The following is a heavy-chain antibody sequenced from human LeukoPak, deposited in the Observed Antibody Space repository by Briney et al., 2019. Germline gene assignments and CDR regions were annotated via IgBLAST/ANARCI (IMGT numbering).Heavy chain of an antibody. J-gene: IGHJ4*02. Sequence: GGSLRLSCAASGFTFSTYWMHWVRQAPGKGLEWISYISSSGDTKYYADSVKGRFTISRDNAKNSLYLQMNSLRGEDAAVYYCARIRGYYCDYWGQGTLVTVSS. CDR3: ARIRGYYCDY. CDR2: ISSSGDTK. CDR1: GFTFSTYW. V-gene: IGHV3-48*03.